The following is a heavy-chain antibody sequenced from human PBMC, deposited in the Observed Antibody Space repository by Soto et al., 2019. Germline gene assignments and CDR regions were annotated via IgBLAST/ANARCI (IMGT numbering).Heavy chain of an antibody. CDR1: GGSISSSSYY. CDR2: IYYSGST. D-gene: IGHD3-10*01. CDR3: ARQVVDGTVAGSGSFDY. V-gene: IGHV4-39*01. J-gene: IGHJ4*02. Sequence: SETLSLTCTVSGGSISSSSYYWGWIRQPPGKGLEWIGSIYYSGSTYYNPSLKSRVTISVDTSENQFSLKLNSVAAADTAVYYCARQVVDGTVAGSGSFDYWGPGTLVTVSS.